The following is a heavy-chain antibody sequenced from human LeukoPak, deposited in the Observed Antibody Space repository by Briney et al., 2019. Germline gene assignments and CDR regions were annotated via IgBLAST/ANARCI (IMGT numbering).Heavy chain of an antibody. CDR1: GFTFSSSW. J-gene: IGHJ4*02. Sequence: GGSLRLSCAASGFTFSSSWMYWVRHAPGKGLEWVSRIYSDGSSTSYAASVKGRLTISRDNAQNTLYLQMNSLRAEDTAVYYWASELRLGQGGQGILGTVSS. V-gene: IGHV3-74*01. CDR2: IYSDGSST. CDR3: ASELRLGQ. D-gene: IGHD3-16*01.